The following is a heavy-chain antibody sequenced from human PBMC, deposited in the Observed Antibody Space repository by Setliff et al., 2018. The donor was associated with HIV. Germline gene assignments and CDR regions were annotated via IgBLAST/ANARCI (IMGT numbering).Heavy chain of an antibody. J-gene: IGHJ4*02. CDR2: IKHDGSER. CDR1: GFTFSSYW. CDR3: ARGGSNSWSPFDY. V-gene: IGHV3-7*03. Sequence: PGGSLRLSCAASGFTFSSYWMSWVRQAPGKGLEWVANIKHDGSERYYVDSVKGRFTISRDNAKNSLYLQMNSLTAEDTAVYYCARGGSNSWSPFDYWGQGTLVTVSS. D-gene: IGHD6-13*01.